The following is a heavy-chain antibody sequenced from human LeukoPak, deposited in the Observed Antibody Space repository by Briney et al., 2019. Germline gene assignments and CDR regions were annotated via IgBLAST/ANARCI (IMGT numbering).Heavy chain of an antibody. CDR3: ASYGSGSYYYGMDV. V-gene: IGHV3-53*01. Sequence: HPGGSLRLSCAASGFTVSSNYVSWVRQAPGKGLEWVSVIYSCGSTYYADSVKGRFTISRDNSKNTLYLQMNSLRAEDTAVYYCASYGSGSYYYGMDVWGQGTTVTVSS. CDR1: GFTVSSNY. CDR2: IYSCGST. J-gene: IGHJ6*02. D-gene: IGHD3-10*01.